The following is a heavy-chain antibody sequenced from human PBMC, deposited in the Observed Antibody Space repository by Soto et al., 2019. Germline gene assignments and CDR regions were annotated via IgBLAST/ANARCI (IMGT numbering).Heavy chain of an antibody. CDR1: GFTFSSYA. Sequence: GSLRLSCAASGFTFSSYAMSWVRQAPGKGLEWVSAISGSGGSTYYADSVKGRFTISRDNSKNTLYLQMNSLRAEDTAVYYCAKDKRYFDWLSKNTYYYYGMDVWGQGTTVTVSS. J-gene: IGHJ6*02. V-gene: IGHV3-23*01. CDR2: ISGSGGST. D-gene: IGHD3-9*01. CDR3: AKDKRYFDWLSKNTYYYYGMDV.